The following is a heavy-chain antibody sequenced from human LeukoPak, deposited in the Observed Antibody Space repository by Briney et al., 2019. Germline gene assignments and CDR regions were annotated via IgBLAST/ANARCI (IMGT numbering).Heavy chain of an antibody. Sequence: SETLSLTCTVSSGSISSYYWSWIRQPPGKGLEWIGYIYYSGSTNYNPSLKSRVTISVDTSKNQLSLKLSSVTAADTAVYYCARSFLTNWSGYLYGMDVWGQVATVTVSS. V-gene: IGHV4-59*01. CDR2: IYYSGST. J-gene: IGHJ6*02. CDR3: ARSFLTNWSGYLYGMDV. CDR1: SGSISSYY. D-gene: IGHD3-3*01.